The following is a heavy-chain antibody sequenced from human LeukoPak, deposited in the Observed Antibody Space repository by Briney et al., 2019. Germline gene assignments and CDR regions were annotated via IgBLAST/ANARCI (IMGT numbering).Heavy chain of an antibody. CDR3: ARDPLRRVVLLSSVAFDV. Sequence: ASVKVSCKASGYTFTSFGSSWVRQAPGQGLEWMGWISAYNGNTNYAQKFQGRVTMTTDTSTNTAFMELRSLISDDTAMYYCARDPLRRVVLLSSVAFDVWGQGTMVTVSS. CDR1: GYTFTSFG. D-gene: IGHD2-21*01. V-gene: IGHV1-18*01. CDR2: ISAYNGNT. J-gene: IGHJ3*01.